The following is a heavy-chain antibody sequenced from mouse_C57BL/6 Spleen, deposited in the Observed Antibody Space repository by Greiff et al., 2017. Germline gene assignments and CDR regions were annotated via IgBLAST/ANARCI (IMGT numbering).Heavy chain of an antibody. CDR3: ARSSSHYYGSSYPYYYAMDY. CDR1: GYSFTGYY. CDR2: INPSTGGT. Sequence: EVQLVESGPELVKPGASVKISCKASGYSFTGYYMNWVKQSPEKSLEWIGEINPSTGGTTYNQKFKAKATLTVDKSSSTAYMQLKSLTSEDSAVYYCARSSSHYYGSSYPYYYAMDYWGQGTSVTVSS. D-gene: IGHD1-1*01. J-gene: IGHJ4*01. V-gene: IGHV1-42*01.